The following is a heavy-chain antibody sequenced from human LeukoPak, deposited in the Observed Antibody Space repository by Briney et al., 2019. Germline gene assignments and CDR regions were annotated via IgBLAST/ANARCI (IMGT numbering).Heavy chain of an antibody. V-gene: IGHV4-59*01. CDR2: IYYSGST. CDR3: ASSTNGVWNWFDP. J-gene: IGHJ5*02. Sequence: SETLSLTCTVSGGSISSYYWSWIRQPPGKGLEWIGYIYYSGSTNYNPSLKSRVTISVDTSKNQFSLKLSSVTAADTAVYYCASSTNGVWNWFDPWGQGTLVTVSS. D-gene: IGHD2-8*01. CDR1: GGSISSYY.